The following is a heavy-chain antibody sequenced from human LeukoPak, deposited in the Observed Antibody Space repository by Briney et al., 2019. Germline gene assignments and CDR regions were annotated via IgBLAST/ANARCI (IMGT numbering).Heavy chain of an antibody. V-gene: IGHV3-7*03. CDR3: ARPSRSESFY. CDR1: GLTFSRYW. CDR2: IKQDGSEK. D-gene: IGHD1-26*01. Sequence: GGSLRLSCAASGLTFSRYWMSWVRLAPGKGLEWVANIKQDGSEKYYVDSVKGRFTISRDNAKNSLYLQMDSLGAEDTAVYYCARPSRSESFYWGQGTLVTVSS. J-gene: IGHJ4*02.